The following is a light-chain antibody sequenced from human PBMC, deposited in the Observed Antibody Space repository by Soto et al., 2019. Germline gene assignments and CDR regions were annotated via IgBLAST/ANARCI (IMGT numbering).Light chain of an antibody. Sequence: EIVLTQSPGTLSLSPGEIATLSCRASQSVNSIYLASDLQKPGQAPRLLIYGAFSRATGIPDRFSGSGSGTDFALTISRLEPEECAVYYCQQYGSSPRTFGQGNKVELQ. V-gene: IGKV3-20*01. CDR2: GAF. CDR1: QSVNSIY. CDR3: QQYGSSPRT. J-gene: IGKJ1*01.